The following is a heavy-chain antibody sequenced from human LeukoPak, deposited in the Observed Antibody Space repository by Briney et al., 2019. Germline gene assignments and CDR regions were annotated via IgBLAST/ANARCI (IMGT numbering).Heavy chain of an antibody. CDR3: AKRPSDYGDYVSYFDY. Sequence: PGGSLRLSCAASGFSFISYGMHWDRQAPGKGLEWVGVISDDGRSKDYADSVKGRFTISRDNSKDTLYLQMNSLRDEDPAVYYCAKRPSDYGDYVSYFDYWGQGTLVTVSS. CDR1: GFSFISYG. D-gene: IGHD4-17*01. CDR2: ISDDGRSK. J-gene: IGHJ4*02. V-gene: IGHV3-30*18.